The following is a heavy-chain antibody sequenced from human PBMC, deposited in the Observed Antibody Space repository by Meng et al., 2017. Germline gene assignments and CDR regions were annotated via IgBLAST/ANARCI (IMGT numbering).Heavy chain of an antibody. CDR2: AYHRSKWYH. D-gene: IGHD1-26*01. J-gene: IGHJ4*02. Sequence: QLQQSGPGLVKPPQTPSLICAISGDSVSSNSAAWNWIRQSPSRGLEWLGRAYHRSKWYHDYAESVKSRISIDPDTSKNQFSLQLRSVTPEDSAVYYCARGSYSFDSWGQRTLVTVSS. V-gene: IGHV6-1*01. CDR3: ARGSYSFDS. CDR1: GDSVSSNSAA.